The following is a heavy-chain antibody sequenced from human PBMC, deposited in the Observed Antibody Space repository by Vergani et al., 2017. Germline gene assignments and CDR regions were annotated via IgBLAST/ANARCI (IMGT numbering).Heavy chain of an antibody. V-gene: IGHV1-18*04. CDR1: GYTFSNHG. Sequence: QVQLVQSGAEVKKPGASVKVSCKASGYTFSNHGISWVRQAPGQGLEWMGWISAYNAKTNQAQKLQGRVTMTTDTSTSTAYMELRSLRSDDTAVYYCARDREKSYCSSTSCSGYGMDVWGQGTTVTVSS. D-gene: IGHD2-2*01. J-gene: IGHJ6*02. CDR2: ISAYNAKT. CDR3: ARDREKSYCSSTSCSGYGMDV.